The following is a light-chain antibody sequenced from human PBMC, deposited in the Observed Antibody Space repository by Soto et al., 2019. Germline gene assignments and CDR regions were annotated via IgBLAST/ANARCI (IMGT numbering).Light chain of an antibody. CDR3: QQYGDWPLT. Sequence: EIVVTQSPATLSVSPGERATLSCRASQSVGNNFAWYQQKPGQAPRLLIFATSTRATGVPARFSGSGSGTEFTLTISSLQSEDFVVYYCQQYGDWPLTFGGGAKVAIE. CDR1: QSVGNN. J-gene: IGKJ4*01. CDR2: ATS. V-gene: IGKV3-15*01.